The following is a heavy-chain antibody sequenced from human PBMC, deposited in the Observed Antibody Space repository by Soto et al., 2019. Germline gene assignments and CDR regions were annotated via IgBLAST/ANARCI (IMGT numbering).Heavy chain of an antibody. Sequence: QVQLVQSGAEVRKPGASVNISCRASGFSFSDNLINWVRQAPGQSLEWMGWINPDNGNTRHSQTFQGRVTISRHSSASIAYVEVSDLTSEGTAVYYCARDILSVGPRANDAFDVWGQGTMVTVSS. CDR1: GFSFSDNL. CDR3: ARDILSVGPRANDAFDV. D-gene: IGHD2-8*02. V-gene: IGHV1-3*01. J-gene: IGHJ3*01. CDR2: INPDNGNT.